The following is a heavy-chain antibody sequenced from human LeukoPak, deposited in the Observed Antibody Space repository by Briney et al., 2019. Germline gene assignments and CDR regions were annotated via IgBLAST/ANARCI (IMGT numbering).Heavy chain of an antibody. J-gene: IGHJ4*02. V-gene: IGHV1-18*01. CDR1: GYTFTSYG. D-gene: IGHD5-18*01. Sequence: ASVKVSCKASGYTFTSYGISWVRQAPGQGLEWMGWISAYNGNTNYAQKLQGRVTMTTDTSTSTAHMELRSLRSDDTAVYYCARAATDLKTGYGYGPDYWGQGTLVTVSS. CDR3: ARAATDLKTGYGYGPDY. CDR2: ISAYNGNT.